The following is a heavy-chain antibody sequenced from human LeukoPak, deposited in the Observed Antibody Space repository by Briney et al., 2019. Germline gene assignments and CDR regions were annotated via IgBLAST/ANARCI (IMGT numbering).Heavy chain of an antibody. V-gene: IGHV1-69*13. CDR3: VRDLQFGTTGRGWFDP. J-gene: IGHJ5*02. CDR2: INPIFGTA. Sequence: SVKISCKASGGTFSSYAISWVRQAPGQGLEWMGGINPIFGTANYAQKFQGRVTITADESTSTAYMELSSLRSEDTAVYYCVRDLQFGTTGRGWFDPWGQGTLVTVSS. CDR1: GGTFSSYA. D-gene: IGHD1-1*01.